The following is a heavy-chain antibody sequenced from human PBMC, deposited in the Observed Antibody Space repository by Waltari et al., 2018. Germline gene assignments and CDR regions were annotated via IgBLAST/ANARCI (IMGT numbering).Heavy chain of an antibody. J-gene: IGHJ6*02. CDR2: IRGRGGRI. Sequence: EVQVLESGGGLIQPGGSLRLSCAASGFTFNSYAMSWVRQAPGKGREWVSLIRGRGGRINYPDSVKGRFTISRDNSKNTLDLQMNSLRAEDTAVYYCAKISSGYYGMDVWGQGTTVTVSS. CDR1: GFTFNSYA. CDR3: AKISSGYYGMDV. D-gene: IGHD3-16*02. V-gene: IGHV3-23*01.